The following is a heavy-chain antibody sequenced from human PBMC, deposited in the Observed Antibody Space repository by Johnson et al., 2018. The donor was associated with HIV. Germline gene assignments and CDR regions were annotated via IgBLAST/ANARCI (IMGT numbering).Heavy chain of an antibody. J-gene: IGHJ3*02. D-gene: IGHD4-17*01. CDR2: ISRGGSSASVI. CDR3: ASDYGDYDHAFDI. V-gene: IGHV3-11*04. CDR1: GFSFSDYF. Sequence: QVQLVESGGGLVKPGGSLRLSCAASGFSFSDYFVSWIRQAPGTGLGWVSYISRGGSSASVIYYAASVKGRFTISRENAKNSVYLQMNSLRSDDTAVYYCASDYGDYDHAFDIWGRGTVVTVTA.